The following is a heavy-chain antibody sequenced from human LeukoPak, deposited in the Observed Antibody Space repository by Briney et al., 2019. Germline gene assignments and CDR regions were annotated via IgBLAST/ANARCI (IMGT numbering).Heavy chain of an antibody. CDR1: GFIFDDYA. Sequence: PGGSLRPSCEASGFIFDDYAMHWVRQVPGKGLEWVSGISWKSDSMRYADSVKGRFTVSRDNAKNSLYLQMNSLRPEDTAFYYCAKDGGHSSVLYYFESWGQGTLVTVSS. J-gene: IGHJ4*02. CDR3: AKDGGHSSVLYYFES. CDR2: ISWKSDSM. V-gene: IGHV3-9*01. D-gene: IGHD6-19*01.